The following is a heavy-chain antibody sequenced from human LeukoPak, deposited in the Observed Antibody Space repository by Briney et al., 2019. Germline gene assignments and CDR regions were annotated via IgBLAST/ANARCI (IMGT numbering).Heavy chain of an antibody. Sequence: GGSLRLSCATSGFIFSDAWMNWVRQAPGKGLEWVGRIRRNSDGGTIDYAAPVKGRFALSRDDSKNTLYLHMSSLQTEDTAVYYCATDFYDTTWGQGTLVTVSS. CDR3: ATDFYDTT. V-gene: IGHV3-15*07. D-gene: IGHD3-22*01. J-gene: IGHJ5*02. CDR2: IRRNSDGGTI. CDR1: GFIFSDAW.